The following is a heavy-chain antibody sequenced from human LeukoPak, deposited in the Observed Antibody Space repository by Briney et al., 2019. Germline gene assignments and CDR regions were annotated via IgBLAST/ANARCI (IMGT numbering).Heavy chain of an antibody. CDR1: GFTFSRYA. CDR2: ICGSGGST. Sequence: GGSLRLSCAASGFTFSRYAMSSVREAPGKGVEWVSAICGSGGSTYYADSVKGRLTLSRDNSKNTLYLQMETVRAEGSGVYYCAKDRFVNNWNDAGDDYWGQGTLVTVSS. CDR3: AKDRFVNNWNDAGDDY. D-gene: IGHD1-20*01. J-gene: IGHJ4*02. V-gene: IGHV3-23*01.